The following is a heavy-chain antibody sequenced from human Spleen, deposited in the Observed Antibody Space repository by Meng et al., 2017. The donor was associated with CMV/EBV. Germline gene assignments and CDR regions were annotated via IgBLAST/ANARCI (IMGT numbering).Heavy chain of an antibody. CDR2: INPNSGGT. V-gene: IGHV1-2*02. CDR1: YY. Sequence: YYMHWVRQAPGQGLEWMGWINPNSGGTNYAQRFRGRVTVTRDTSISTAYMELSRLRSDDTAMYYCARVGGYCSGGSCAAPYNWFDPWGQGTLVTVSS. D-gene: IGHD2-15*01. J-gene: IGHJ5*02. CDR3: ARVGGYCSGGSCAAPYNWFDP.